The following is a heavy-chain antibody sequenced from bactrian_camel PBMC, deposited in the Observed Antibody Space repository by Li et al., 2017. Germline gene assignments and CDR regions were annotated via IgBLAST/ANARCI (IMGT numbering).Heavy chain of an antibody. CDR3: AAGTAGCWDLGRFRY. V-gene: IGHV3S53*01. J-gene: IGHJ6*01. Sequence: HVQLVESGGGSVLAGGSLRLSCAASGVIVSRHCMGWFRQAPGQKREGVAQIEGDGRTRYADSVKGRFTISKDNAANTLYLQMNSLKPEDTALYYCAAGTAGCWDLGRFRYWGQGTQVTVS. CDR1: GVIVSRHC. CDR2: IEGDGRT. D-gene: IGHD1*01.